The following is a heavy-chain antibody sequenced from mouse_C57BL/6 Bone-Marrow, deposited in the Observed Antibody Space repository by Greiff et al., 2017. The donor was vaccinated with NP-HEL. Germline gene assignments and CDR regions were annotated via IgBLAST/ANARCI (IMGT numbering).Heavy chain of an antibody. V-gene: IGHV1-55*01. J-gene: IGHJ4*01. CDR2: IYPGSGST. Sequence: QVQLQQPGAELVKPGASVKMSCKASGYTFTSYWITWVKQRPGQGLEWIGDIYPGSGSTNYNKKFKSKATLTVDTSSSTAYMQLSSLTSEDSAVYYCARWGSSVLYYAMDYWGQGTSVTVSS. CDR1: GYTFTSYW. CDR3: ARWGSSVLYYAMDY. D-gene: IGHD3-2*02.